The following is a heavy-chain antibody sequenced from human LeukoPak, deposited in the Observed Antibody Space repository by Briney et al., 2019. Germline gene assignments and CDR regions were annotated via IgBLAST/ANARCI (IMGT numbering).Heavy chain of an antibody. CDR2: INHSGST. J-gene: IGHJ4*02. Sequence: SETLSLTCAVYGGSFSGYYWSWIRQPPGKGLEWIGEINHSGSTNYNPSLKSRVTLSVDTSKNQFSLKLSSVTAADTAVYYCARGRYYGSGSYYTNYWGQGTLVTVSS. CDR1: GGSFSGYY. V-gene: IGHV4-34*01. CDR3: ARGRYYGSGSYYTNY. D-gene: IGHD3-10*01.